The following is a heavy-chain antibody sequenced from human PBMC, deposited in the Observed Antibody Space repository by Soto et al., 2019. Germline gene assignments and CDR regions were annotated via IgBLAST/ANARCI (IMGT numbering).Heavy chain of an antibody. Sequence: GGSLRLSCAASGFTFSSYWMHWVRQAPGKGLVWVSRINSDGSSTSYADSVKGRFTISRDNAKNTLYLQMNSLRAEDTAVYYCARDRIQGPVWFGELFSNWFDPWGQGTLVTV. D-gene: IGHD3-10*01. V-gene: IGHV3-74*01. CDR2: INSDGSST. CDR3: ARDRIQGPVWFGELFSNWFDP. J-gene: IGHJ5*02. CDR1: GFTFSSYW.